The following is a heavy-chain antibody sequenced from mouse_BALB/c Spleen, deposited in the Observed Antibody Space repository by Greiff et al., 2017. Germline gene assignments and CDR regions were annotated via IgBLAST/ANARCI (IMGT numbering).Heavy chain of an antibody. Sequence: VQGVESGPGLVAPSQSLSITCTVSGFSLTSYGVHWVRQPPGKGLEWLGVIWAGGSTNYNSALMSRLSISKDNSKSQVFLKMNSLQTDDTAMYYCARAPWGSHYYAMDYWGQGTSVTVSS. J-gene: IGHJ4*01. CDR3: ARAPWGSHYYAMDY. D-gene: IGHD4-1*01. V-gene: IGHV2-9*02. CDR2: IWAGGST. CDR1: GFSLTSYG.